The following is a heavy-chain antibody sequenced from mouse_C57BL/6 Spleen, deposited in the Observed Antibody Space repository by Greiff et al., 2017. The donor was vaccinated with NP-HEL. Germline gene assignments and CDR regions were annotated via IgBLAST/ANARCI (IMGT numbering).Heavy chain of an antibody. CDR2: IHPSDSDT. J-gene: IGHJ2*01. V-gene: IGHV1-74*01. CDR1: GYTFTSYW. CDR3: AIGPSPYYFGY. Sequence: VQLQQPGAELVKPGASVKVSCKASGYTFTSYWMHWVKQRPGQGLEWIGRIHPSDSDTNYNQKFKGKATLTVDKSSSTAYMQLSSLTSEDSAVYYCAIGPSPYYFGYWGQGTTLTVSS.